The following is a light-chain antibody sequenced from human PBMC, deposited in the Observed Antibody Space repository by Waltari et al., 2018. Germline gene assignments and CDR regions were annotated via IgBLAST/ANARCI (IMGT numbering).Light chain of an antibody. Sequence: QSVLTQPPSVSGAPGQRVSISCTGSTSNRGAGYDVHWYQQGPGKAPKLIIYGTNTRPLGVPDRFFGSQYGTSASLAIIGLQAEDEGDYYCQSYDTTLSVVFGGGTKLTVL. J-gene: IGLJ2*01. CDR1: TSNRGAGYD. CDR2: GTN. V-gene: IGLV1-40*01. CDR3: QSYDTTLSVV.